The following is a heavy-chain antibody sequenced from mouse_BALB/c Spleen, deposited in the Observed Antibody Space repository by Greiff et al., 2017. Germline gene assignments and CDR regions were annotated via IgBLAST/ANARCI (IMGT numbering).Heavy chain of an antibody. CDR3: ARSNYGSSYYFDY. CDR2: IYPGNSDT. V-gene: IGHV1-87*01. D-gene: IGHD1-1*01. Sequence: QVQLQQSGTVLARPGASVKMSCKASGYTFTSYWMHWVKQRPGQGLEWIGAIYPGNSDTSYNQKFKGKATLTVDESSSTAYMQLSSLTSEDSAVYYCARSNYGSSYYFDYWGQGTTLTVSS. CDR1: GYTFTSYW. J-gene: IGHJ2*01.